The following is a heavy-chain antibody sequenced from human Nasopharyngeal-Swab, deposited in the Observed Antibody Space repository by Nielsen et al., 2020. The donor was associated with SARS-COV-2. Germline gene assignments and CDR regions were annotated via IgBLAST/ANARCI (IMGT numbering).Heavy chain of an antibody. V-gene: IGHV3-30-3*01. Sequence: GESLKISCAASGFTFSSYAMHWVRQAPGKGLEWVAFISNDGSRKYYVDSVKGRFTVSRDNFQNTLYLHMNSLRADDMAIYCCARDRGSGSRTDDAFDIWGQGTMVTVSS. CDR2: ISNDGSRK. CDR3: ARDRGSGSRTDDAFDI. J-gene: IGHJ3*02. D-gene: IGHD1-26*01. CDR1: GFTFSSYA.